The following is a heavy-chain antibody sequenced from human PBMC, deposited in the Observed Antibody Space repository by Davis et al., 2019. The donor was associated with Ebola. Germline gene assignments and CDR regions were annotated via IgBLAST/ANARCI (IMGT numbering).Heavy chain of an antibody. Sequence: GESLKISCVASGFTFSAYAMSWVRQAPGKGLEWVAAISGGGTNTYYADSVKGRFTISRDNSKNTLYLQMNSLRAEDTAVYYCVLVVVPTDFDYWGQGTLVTVSS. CDR1: GFTFSAYA. D-gene: IGHD3-22*01. J-gene: IGHJ4*02. CDR3: VLVVVPTDFDY. V-gene: IGHV3-23*01. CDR2: ISGGGTNT.